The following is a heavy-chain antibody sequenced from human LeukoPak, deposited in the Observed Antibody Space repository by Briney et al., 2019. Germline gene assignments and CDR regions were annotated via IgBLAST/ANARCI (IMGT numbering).Heavy chain of an antibody. CDR3: AGAKESYYDKSGYFPLDY. J-gene: IGHJ4*02. Sequence: GGSLRLSCVASGLNFNSRWMDWVRRAPGQGLEWVASIKEDGTETHYVDSVRGRFTISRDNDKNSLYLQMNNLRAEDTAMYYCAGAKESYYDKSGYFPLDYWGQGTLVTVSS. V-gene: IGHV3-7*03. D-gene: IGHD3-22*01. CDR2: IKEDGTET. CDR1: GLNFNSRW.